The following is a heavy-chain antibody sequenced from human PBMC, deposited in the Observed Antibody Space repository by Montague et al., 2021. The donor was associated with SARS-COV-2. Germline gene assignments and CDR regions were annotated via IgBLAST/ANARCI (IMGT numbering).Heavy chain of an antibody. CDR3: AREAKAVSGRLDT. V-gene: IGHV4-4*02. Sequence: SETLSLTCTVSSDSFSSSDWWSWVRQPPGKGLVWIGEISHCGTTNYKSSLKSRVTMSIDKSKNQFSLKLTSVTAADTAVYYCAREAKAVSGRLDTWAQGTLVTVSS. D-gene: IGHD6-19*01. CDR2: ISHCGTT. J-gene: IGHJ5*02. CDR1: SDSFSSSDW.